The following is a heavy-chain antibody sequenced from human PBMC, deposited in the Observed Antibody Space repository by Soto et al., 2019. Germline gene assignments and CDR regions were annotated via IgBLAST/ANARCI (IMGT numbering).Heavy chain of an antibody. CDR2: INPNSGGT. Sequence: ASVKVSCKASGYTFTGYYMHWVRQAPGQGLEWMGWINPNSGGTNYAQKFQGWVTMTRDTSISTAYMELSRLRSDDPAVYYCARMGLANPPPYYFDYWGQGTLVTVSS. V-gene: IGHV1-2*04. J-gene: IGHJ4*02. D-gene: IGHD3-9*01. CDR3: ARMGLANPPPYYFDY. CDR1: GYTFTGYY.